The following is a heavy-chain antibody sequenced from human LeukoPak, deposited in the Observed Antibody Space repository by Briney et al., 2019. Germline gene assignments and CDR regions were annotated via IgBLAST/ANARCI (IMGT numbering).Heavy chain of an antibody. CDR3: ARDLKYYDILTGYSY. Sequence: SETLSLTCGVYGGSFSDYYWNWIRQPPGKGLEWIGEINHCGSTNYNPSLKSRVIILIEKSKKQFSLKLSSVTAADTAVYYCARDLKYYDILTGYSYWGQGTLVTVSS. D-gene: IGHD3-9*01. CDR1: GGSFSDYY. J-gene: IGHJ4*02. CDR2: INHCGST. V-gene: IGHV4-34*01.